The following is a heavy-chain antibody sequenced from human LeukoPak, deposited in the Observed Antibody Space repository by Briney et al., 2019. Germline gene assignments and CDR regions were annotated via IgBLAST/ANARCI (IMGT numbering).Heavy chain of an antibody. D-gene: IGHD6-13*01. J-gene: IGHJ4*02. Sequence: TLSLTCTVSGGSISSGSYYWSWIRQPAGKGLEWIGRIYTSGSTNYNPSLKSRVTISVDTSKNQFSLKLSSVTAADTAVYYCARVGYSSSWYYFDYWGQGTLVTVSS. V-gene: IGHV4-61*02. CDR1: GGSISSGSYY. CDR3: ARVGYSSSWYYFDY. CDR2: IYTSGST.